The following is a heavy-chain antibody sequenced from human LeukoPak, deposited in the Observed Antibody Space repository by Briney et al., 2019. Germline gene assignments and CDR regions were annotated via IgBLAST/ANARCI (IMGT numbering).Heavy chain of an antibody. CDR2: INWNSGSI. V-gene: IGHV3-9*01. Sequence: GRSLRLSCAASGFTFNDYAMHWVRQAPGKGLEWVSSINWNSGSITYADSEKGRFTISRDNAKNSLYLQMDSLRAEDTAFYYCAKDMGVGGIVASYYYGMDVWGQGTTVTVSS. CDR1: GFTFNDYA. CDR3: AKDMGVGGIVASYYYGMDV. D-gene: IGHD3-16*02. J-gene: IGHJ6*02.